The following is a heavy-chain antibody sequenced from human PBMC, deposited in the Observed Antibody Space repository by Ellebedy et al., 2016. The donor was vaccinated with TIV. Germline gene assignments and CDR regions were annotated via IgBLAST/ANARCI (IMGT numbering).Heavy chain of an antibody. CDR1: GFTFSNYG. CDR3: ARQRGDSSGYLDY. D-gene: IGHD3-22*01. J-gene: IGHJ4*02. Sequence: PGGSLRLSCAASGFTFSNYGMHWVRQAPGKGLEWLAVIWYDGINKDYGDSVRGRFTIARDNPKNTLHLQMNSLRVEDTAVYYCARQRGDSSGYLDYWGQGTLVTVSS. V-gene: IGHV3-33*01. CDR2: IWYDGINK.